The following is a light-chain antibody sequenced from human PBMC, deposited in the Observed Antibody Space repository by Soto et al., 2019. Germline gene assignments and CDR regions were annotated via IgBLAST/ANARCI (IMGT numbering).Light chain of an antibody. CDR3: QQRSNWPPIT. V-gene: IGKV3-11*01. CDR1: QSVKTF. J-gene: IGKJ5*01. CDR2: DAS. Sequence: EIVLTHSPATLSLSPWEIATLSCRASQSVKTFLVWYQQRPGQAPRLLIHDASHRAAAIPARFSGSGFGTDFTLTISSLEPEDAAVYYCQQRSNWPPITFGQGTRLEIK.